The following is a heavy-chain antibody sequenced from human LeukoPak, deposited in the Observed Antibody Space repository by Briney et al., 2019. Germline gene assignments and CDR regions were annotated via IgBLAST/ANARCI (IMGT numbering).Heavy chain of an antibody. CDR3: ARDKIVGATHFDY. V-gene: IGHV3-7*01. CDR1: GFTFSSYW. CDR2: IKQDGSEK. J-gene: IGHJ4*02. Sequence: GGSLRLSCAASGFTFSSYWMSWVRQAPGKGLEWVANIKQDGSEKYYVDSVKGRFTISRDNAKNSLYLQMNRLRAEDTAVYYCARDKIVGATHFDYWGQGTLVTVSS. D-gene: IGHD1-26*01.